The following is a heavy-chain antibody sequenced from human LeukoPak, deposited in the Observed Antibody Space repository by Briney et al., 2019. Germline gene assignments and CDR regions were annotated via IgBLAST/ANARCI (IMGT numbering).Heavy chain of an antibody. CDR1: GFAFSSYS. CDR2: ISSSSSYI. V-gene: IGHV3-21*01. D-gene: IGHD5-18*01. J-gene: IGHJ4*02. Sequence: PGGSLRLSCAASGFAFSSYSMNWVRQAPGKGLGGVSSISSSSSYIYYADSVEGRFTISRDNAKNSLYLQMNSLRAEDTAVYYCARGRSGYSYGPDYWGQGTLVTVSS. CDR3: ARGRSGYSYGPDY.